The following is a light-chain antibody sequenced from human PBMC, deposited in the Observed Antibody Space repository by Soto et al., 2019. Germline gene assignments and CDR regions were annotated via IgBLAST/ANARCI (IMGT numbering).Light chain of an antibody. V-gene: IGKV1-39*01. J-gene: IGKJ1*01. CDR2: GAS. Sequence: DIQMTQSPPSLSASVGDRVTITCRASQSISTYLNWFQHKPGKAPKVLIYGASNLQSGVPSRLSGGGSGTDFTLTISSLQPEDFATYYCQQSYSSRWTFGQGTKVEVK. CDR3: QQSYSSRWT. CDR1: QSISTY.